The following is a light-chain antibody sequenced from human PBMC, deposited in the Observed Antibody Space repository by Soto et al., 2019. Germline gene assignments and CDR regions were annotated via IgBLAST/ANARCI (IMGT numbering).Light chain of an antibody. CDR2: GAS. Sequence: EIVMTQSPATLSVSPGERATLSCRASQSISSNLAWYQQKPGQAPRLLIYGASNRATGIPDRFSGGGSGTDFTLTISRLEPEDFAVYYCQQYGSSGTFGQGTKVDI. CDR3: QQYGSSGT. V-gene: IGKV3-20*01. J-gene: IGKJ1*01. CDR1: QSISSN.